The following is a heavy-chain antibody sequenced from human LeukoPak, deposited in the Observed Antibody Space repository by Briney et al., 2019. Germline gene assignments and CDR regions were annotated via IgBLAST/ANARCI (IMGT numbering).Heavy chain of an antibody. J-gene: IGHJ4*02. V-gene: IGHV3-74*01. CDR1: GFPFGSYW. D-gene: IGHD7-27*01. CDR3: ARDSEISYWG. Sequence: GGSLRLSCAASGFPFGSYWMHWVRQAPGKGLMWVSRVKHDGSGASYADSVKGRFTISRDNARNTLYLEMNSLRAEDTAVYYCARDSEISYWGWGQGTLVTVSS. CDR2: VKHDGSGA.